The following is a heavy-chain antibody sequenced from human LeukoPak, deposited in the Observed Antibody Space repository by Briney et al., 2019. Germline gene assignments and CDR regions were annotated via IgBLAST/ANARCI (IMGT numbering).Heavy chain of an antibody. D-gene: IGHD3-22*01. V-gene: IGHV3-7*04. CDR3: AGGSGWTTTY. CDR2: IKQDGSEK. J-gene: IGHJ4*02. Sequence: SWVRQAPGKGLEWVGNIKQDGSEKFYVDSVRGRFTISRDNTKNSLYLQMDSVRVEDTAVYYCAGGSGWTTTYWGQGTLVTVSS.